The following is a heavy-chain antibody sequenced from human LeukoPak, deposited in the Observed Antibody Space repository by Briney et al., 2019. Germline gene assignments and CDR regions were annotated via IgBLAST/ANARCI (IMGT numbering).Heavy chain of an antibody. V-gene: IGHV4-59*08. CDR3: ARRVTTVRGVITNNWFDP. CDR1: GGSISSYY. D-gene: IGHD3-10*01. CDR2: IYYSGST. J-gene: IGHJ5*02. Sequence: SETLSLTCTVSGGSISSYYWSWIRQPPGKGLEWIGYIYYSGSTNYNPSLKSRVTISVDTSKNQFSLKLSSVTAADTAVYYCARRVTTVRGVITNNWFDPWGQGTLVTVSS.